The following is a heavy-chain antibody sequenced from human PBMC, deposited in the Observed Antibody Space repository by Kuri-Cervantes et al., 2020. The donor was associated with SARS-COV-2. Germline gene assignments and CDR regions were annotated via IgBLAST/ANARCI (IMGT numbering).Heavy chain of an antibody. D-gene: IGHD4-17*01. CDR3: AGDVPVYGALDF. J-gene: IGHJ4*02. Sequence: SETLSLTCTVSGGSISSYYWSWIRQPPGKGLEWIGYIYYSGSPNYNPSLKSRATISVDMSKNQFSLKLSSVTAADTAVYFCAGDVPVYGALDFWGQGTLVTVSS. CDR2: IYYSGSP. CDR1: GGSISSYY. V-gene: IGHV4-59*01.